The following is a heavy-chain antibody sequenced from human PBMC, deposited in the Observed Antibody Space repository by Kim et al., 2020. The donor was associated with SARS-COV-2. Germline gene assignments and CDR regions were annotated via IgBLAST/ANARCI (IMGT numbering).Heavy chain of an antibody. CDR3: ARHTRGGYYSYDY. CDR2: IGGSGTNT. J-gene: IGHJ4*02. Sequence: GGSLRLSCAASGFTFSSYAMSWVRQAPGKGLEWVSSIGGSGTNTYYTDSVEGRFAISRDNSKNTLYLQMNSLRAEDTAVYYCARHTRGGYYSYDYWGQGT. D-gene: IGHD3-22*01. V-gene: IGHV3-23*01. CDR1: GFTFSSYA.